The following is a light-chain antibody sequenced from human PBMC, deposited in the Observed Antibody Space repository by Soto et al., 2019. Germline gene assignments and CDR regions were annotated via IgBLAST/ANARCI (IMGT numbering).Light chain of an antibody. CDR3: QQYHGFSRT. Sequence: DIQMTQSPSTLSASVGDRVTITCRASENIKNWLAWYQQTAGKAPKVLISDASKLERGVASRFSGSGSGTEFTLTISSMQPDDLATYYCQQYHGFSRTFGQGTKVDIK. CDR2: DAS. CDR1: ENIKNW. V-gene: IGKV1-5*01. J-gene: IGKJ1*01.